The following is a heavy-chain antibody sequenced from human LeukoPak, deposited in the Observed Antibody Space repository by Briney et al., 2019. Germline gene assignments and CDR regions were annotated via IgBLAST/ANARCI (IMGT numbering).Heavy chain of an antibody. CDR1: GFTFSTYT. D-gene: IGHD6-19*01. V-gene: IGHV3-23*01. Sequence: QPGASLRLSCAASGFTFSTYTMSWVRQALGKGLEWVSAIGGSGENTYYADSVKGRFTISRDNSKNTQYLQVNSLRVEDTAMYYCAKEDSSGWIHYWGQGTLVTVSS. CDR3: AKEDSSGWIHY. CDR2: IGGSGENT. J-gene: IGHJ4*02.